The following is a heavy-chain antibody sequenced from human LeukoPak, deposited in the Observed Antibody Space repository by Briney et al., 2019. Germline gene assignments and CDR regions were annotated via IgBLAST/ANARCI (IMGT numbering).Heavy chain of an antibody. CDR1: GGSISSGSYS. CDR2: IYHSGST. CDR3: ARTTVVDGMDV. V-gene: IGHV4-30-2*01. D-gene: IGHD4-11*01. Sequence: SETLSLTCAVSGGSISSGSYSWSWIRQPPGKGLEWIGYIYHSGSTYYNPSLKSRVTISVDRSKNQFSLKLSSVTAADTAVYYCARTTVVDGMDVWGQGTTVTVSS. J-gene: IGHJ6*02.